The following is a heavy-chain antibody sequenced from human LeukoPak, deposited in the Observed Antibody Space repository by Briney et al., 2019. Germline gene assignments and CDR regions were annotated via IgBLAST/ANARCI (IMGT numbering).Heavy chain of an antibody. J-gene: IGHJ4*02. CDR1: GFTFSSYS. V-gene: IGHV3-21*01. CDR3: ARDKQWLTPGDFDY. D-gene: IGHD6-19*01. Sequence: GGSLRLSCAASGFTFSSYSMNWVRQAPGKGLEWVSSIGSSSSYIYYADSVKGRFTISRDNAKNSLYLQMNSLRAEDTAVYYCARDKQWLTPGDFDYWGQGTLVTVSS. CDR2: IGSSSSYI.